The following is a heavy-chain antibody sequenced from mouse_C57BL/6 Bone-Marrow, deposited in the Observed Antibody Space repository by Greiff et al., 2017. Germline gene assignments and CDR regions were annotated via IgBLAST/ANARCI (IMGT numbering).Heavy chain of an antibody. Sequence: QVQLQQPGAELVKPGASVTMSCKASGYTFTSYWITWVKQGPGQCLEWIGDIYPGSGSTNYNEKFKSKATLTVDTSSSTAYMQLSSLTSEDSAVYYCARSSGLRFAYWGQGTLVTGSA. CDR1: GYTFTSYW. CDR2: IYPGSGST. CDR3: ARSSGLRFAY. D-gene: IGHD2-4*01. V-gene: IGHV1-55*01. J-gene: IGHJ3*01.